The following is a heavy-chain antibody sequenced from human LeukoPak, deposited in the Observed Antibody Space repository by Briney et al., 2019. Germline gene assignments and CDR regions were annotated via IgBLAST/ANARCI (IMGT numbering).Heavy chain of an antibody. D-gene: IGHD3-22*01. CDR2: IIPIFGTA. CDR1: GGTFSSYA. V-gene: IGHV1-69*15. CDR3: ARDIQRYYYDSSGYYLAY. J-gene: IGHJ4*02. Sequence: SVKVSCKASGGTFSSYAISWVRQAPGQGLEWMGRIIPIFGTANYAQKFQGRVTITADESTSTAYMELSSLRSEDTAVYYCARDIQRYYYDSSGYYLAYWGQGTLVTVSS.